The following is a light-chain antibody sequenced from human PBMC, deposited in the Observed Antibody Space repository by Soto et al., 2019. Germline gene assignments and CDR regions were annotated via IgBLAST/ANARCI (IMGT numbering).Light chain of an antibody. V-gene: IGKV3-20*01. CDR2: GAS. J-gene: IGKJ1*01. CDR3: QQSGSSPPT. CDR1: QSVSSNY. Sequence: EIVLTQSPGALSLSPGERATLSCRASQSVSSNYLAWYRRKPGQAPRLLIYGASYRATDIPGRFSGSGSGTDFTLTITRLEPEDFAAYYCQQSGSSPPTFGPGTRVEIK.